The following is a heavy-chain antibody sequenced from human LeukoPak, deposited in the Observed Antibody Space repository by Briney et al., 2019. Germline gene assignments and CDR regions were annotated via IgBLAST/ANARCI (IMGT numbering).Heavy chain of an antibody. J-gene: IGHJ4*02. CDR3: ARDLVVATGPDY. Sequence: GGSLRLSCAASGFTLSSYWMHWVRHVPGKGLVWVSRIDNYGSRTNYADSVKGRFTISRDNAKNTLYLQMNSLRAEDTAVYYCARDLVVATGPDYWGQGTLVTVSS. V-gene: IGHV3-74*01. CDR1: GFTLSSYW. CDR2: IDNYGSRT. D-gene: IGHD5-12*01.